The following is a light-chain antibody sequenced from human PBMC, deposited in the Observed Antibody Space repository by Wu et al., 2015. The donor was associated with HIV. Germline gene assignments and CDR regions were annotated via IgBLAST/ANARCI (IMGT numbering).Light chain of an antibody. Sequence: EIVLTQSPGTLPLSPGERATLSCRASQSVSSSYLAWYQQKPGQTPRLLIYGASSRATGIPDRFSGSGSGTDFSLTISRLEPEDFAVYYCQQYGSSPPWTFGQGTKVEIE. J-gene: IGKJ1*01. V-gene: IGKV3-20*01. CDR3: QQYGSSPPWT. CDR1: QSVSSSY. CDR2: GAS.